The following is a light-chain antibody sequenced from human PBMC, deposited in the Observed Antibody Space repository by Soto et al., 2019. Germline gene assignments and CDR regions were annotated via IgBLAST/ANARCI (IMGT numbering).Light chain of an antibody. J-gene: IGLJ2*01. CDR1: NSNIGATYD. V-gene: IGLV1-40*01. Sequence: QSVLTQPPSVSGAPGQRVTISCTGSNSNIGATYDVHWYHQLPGTAPKLLIYGNSNRPSGVPDRFSGSKSGTSASLAITGLQAEDEADYYCQSYDSSLRAVVFGGGTQLTVL. CDR3: QSYDSSLRAVV. CDR2: GNS.